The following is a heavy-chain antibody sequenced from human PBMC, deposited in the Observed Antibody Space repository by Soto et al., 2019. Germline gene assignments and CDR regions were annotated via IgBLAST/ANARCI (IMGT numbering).Heavy chain of an antibody. CDR2: ISYSGNT. J-gene: IGHJ5*02. CDR1: GGSVSSSGYY. CDR3: TRAHSSSRYGWLDP. Sequence: QVQLQESGPGLVKPSETLSLACTVSGGSVSSSGYYWSWIRQPPGKGLEWIAYISYSGNTAYNPSLKSRVTISVDTSKNQFSLKLTSVTAADTAVYYCTRAHSSSRYGWLDPWGQGTLVTVSS. D-gene: IGHD6-6*01. V-gene: IGHV4-61*08.